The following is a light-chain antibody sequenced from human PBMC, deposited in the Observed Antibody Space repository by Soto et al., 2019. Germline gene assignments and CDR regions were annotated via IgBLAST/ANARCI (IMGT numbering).Light chain of an antibody. Sequence: EIVLTQSPGTLSLSPWERATLSCRASQGVSSSYLAWYQQKPGQAPRLLIYGASSRATGIPDRFSGSGSGTDFTLTIRRLEPEDSAVYYCQQYATSPMYTFGQGTKLEIK. J-gene: IGKJ2*01. CDR2: GAS. CDR3: QQYATSPMYT. CDR1: QGVSSSY. V-gene: IGKV3-20*01.